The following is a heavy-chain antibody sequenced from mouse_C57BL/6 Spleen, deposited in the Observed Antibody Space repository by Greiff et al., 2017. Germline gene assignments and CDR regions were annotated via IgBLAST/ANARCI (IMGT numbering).Heavy chain of an antibody. CDR3: ARTPYYGSSSGYAMDY. CDR1: GYTFTGYW. V-gene: IGHV1-9*01. Sequence: QVQLQQSGAELMKPGASVKLSCKATGYTFTGYWIEWVKQRPGHGLEWIGEILPGSGSTNYNEKFKGKATFTADTSSNTAYMQLSSLTTEDSAIYYCARTPYYGSSSGYAMDYWGQGTSVTVSS. CDR2: ILPGSGST. J-gene: IGHJ4*01. D-gene: IGHD1-1*01.